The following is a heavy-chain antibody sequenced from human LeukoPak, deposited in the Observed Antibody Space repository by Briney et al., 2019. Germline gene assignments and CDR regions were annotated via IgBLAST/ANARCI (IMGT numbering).Heavy chain of an antibody. Sequence: GGSLRLSCVASGFTFSSRDWMTWVRQAPGKGLEWVSYIRSSSTTIYYADSVKGRFTISRDNAKNSLYLQMNSLRAEDTAVYYCARAKRNGFDIWGQGTMVTVSS. V-gene: IGHV3-48*01. CDR1: GFTFSSRDW. CDR2: IRSSSTTI. J-gene: IGHJ3*02. CDR3: ARAKRNGFDI.